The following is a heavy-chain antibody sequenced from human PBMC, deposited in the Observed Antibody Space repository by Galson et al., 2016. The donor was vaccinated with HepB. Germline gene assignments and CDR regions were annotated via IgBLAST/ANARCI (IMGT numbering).Heavy chain of an antibody. CDR2: INSDGRST. J-gene: IGHJ4*02. CDR3: VAGYNYRFDY. CDR1: GFTFRERW. Sequence: SLRLSCAASGFTFRERWMHWVRQAPGKGLVWVSRINSDGRSTTYADSVKGRFTISRDNAENTLYLQMNSLRAEDTAVYYCVAGYNYRFDYWGQGTLVTVSS. D-gene: IGHD5-24*01. V-gene: IGHV3-74*01.